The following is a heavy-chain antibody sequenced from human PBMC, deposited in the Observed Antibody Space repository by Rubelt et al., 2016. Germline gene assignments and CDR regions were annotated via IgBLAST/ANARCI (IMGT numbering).Heavy chain of an antibody. CDR3: ARPRYWNYYGMDV. J-gene: IGHJ6*02. V-gene: IGHV1-2*02. CDR1: GYTFTGYY. D-gene: IGHD2-21*01. CDR2: INPNSGGT. Sequence: GYTFTGYYMHWVRQAPGQGLEWMGWINPNSGGTNYAQKFQGRVTMTRDTSISTAYMELSRLRPDDTAVYYCARPRYWNYYGMDVWGQGTTVTVSS.